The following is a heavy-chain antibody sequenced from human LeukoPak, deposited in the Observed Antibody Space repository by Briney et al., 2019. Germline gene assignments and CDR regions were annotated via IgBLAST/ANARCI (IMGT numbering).Heavy chain of an antibody. D-gene: IGHD6-6*01. J-gene: IGHJ6*02. Sequence: SETLSLTCTVSDGSVSSVGYYWGWIRQPPGKGLEWIGSIYYSGTTYYNPSLASRVTIFVDTSKNQFSLKLSSVTAADTAVYYCARGLSNYYYYGMDVWGQGTTVTVSS. CDR2: IYYSGTT. V-gene: IGHV4-39*07. CDR1: DGSVSSVGYY. CDR3: ARGLSNYYYYGMDV.